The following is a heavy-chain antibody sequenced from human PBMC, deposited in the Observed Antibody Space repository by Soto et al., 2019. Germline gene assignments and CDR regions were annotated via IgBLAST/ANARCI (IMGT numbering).Heavy chain of an antibody. J-gene: IGHJ4*02. V-gene: IGHV3-33*01. CDR1: GFTFSSYG. CDR3: ARVGITGTTFRAFDY. CDR2: IWFDGSNK. D-gene: IGHD1-20*01. Sequence: QVQLVESGGGVVQPGRSLRLSCAACGFTFSSYGMHWVRQAPGKGLEWVSLIWFDGSNKYYADTVKGRFTISRDNSRNTLYLQMNRLSAEDTAIYYCARVGITGTTFRAFDYWGQGTLVTVSS.